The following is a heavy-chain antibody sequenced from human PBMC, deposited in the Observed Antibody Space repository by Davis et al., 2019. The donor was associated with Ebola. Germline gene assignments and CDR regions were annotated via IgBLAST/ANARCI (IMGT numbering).Heavy chain of an antibody. D-gene: IGHD3-10*01. Sequence: GESLKISCAASGFTFSSYWMSWVRQAPEKGLEWVANIKQDGSEKYYVDSVKGRFTISRDNAKNSLYLQMNSLRAEDTAVYYCAREPETYYYGSGSYYGGNWFDPWGQGTLVTVSS. V-gene: IGHV3-7*01. J-gene: IGHJ5*02. CDR1: GFTFSSYW. CDR2: IKQDGSEK. CDR3: AREPETYYYGSGSYYGGNWFDP.